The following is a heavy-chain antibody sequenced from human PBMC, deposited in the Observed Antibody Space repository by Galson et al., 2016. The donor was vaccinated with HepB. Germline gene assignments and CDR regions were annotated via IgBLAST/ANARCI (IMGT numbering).Heavy chain of an antibody. CDR2: ISGYNANT. J-gene: IGHJ6*02. Sequence: SVKVSCKVSGYTFTNYGISWLRQAPGQGLEWMGWISGYNANTNYAQKFRGRVTMTIDTSTSTTYMELRSLRSDDTAVYYCARDSRFLEGLFPFWGQGTTVIVSS. V-gene: IGHV1-18*04. CDR1: GYTFTNYG. CDR3: ARDSRFLEGLFPF. D-gene: IGHD3-3*01.